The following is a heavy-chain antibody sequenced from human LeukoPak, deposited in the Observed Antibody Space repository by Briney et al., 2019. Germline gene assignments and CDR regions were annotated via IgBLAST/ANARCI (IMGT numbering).Heavy chain of an antibody. CDR2: IYHSGST. CDR3: ARGSYGYVVDY. Sequence: PSETLSLTCTVSGYSISSGYYWGWIRQPPGKGLEWIGSIYHSGSTYYNPSLKSRVTISVDTSKNQFSLKLSSVTAADTAVYYCARGSYGYVVDYWGQGTLVTVSS. D-gene: IGHD5-18*01. CDR1: GYSISSGYY. V-gene: IGHV4-38-2*02. J-gene: IGHJ4*02.